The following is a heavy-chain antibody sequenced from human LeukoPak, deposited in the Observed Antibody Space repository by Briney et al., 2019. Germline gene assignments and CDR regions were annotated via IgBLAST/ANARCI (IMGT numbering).Heavy chain of an antibody. CDR2: ISSSSTYI. J-gene: IGHJ6*02. D-gene: IGHD2-15*01. CDR3: ARDRWELLSNSYHYCGLDV. Sequence: GGSLRLSCAASGFTFNSYNMNWVRQAPGKGLEWVSSISSSSTYIYYADSVRGRFTISRDNAKNSLYLQMNSLRAEDTAVYYCARDRWELLSNSYHYCGLDVWGQGTTVTVSS. V-gene: IGHV3-21*01. CDR1: GFTFNSYN.